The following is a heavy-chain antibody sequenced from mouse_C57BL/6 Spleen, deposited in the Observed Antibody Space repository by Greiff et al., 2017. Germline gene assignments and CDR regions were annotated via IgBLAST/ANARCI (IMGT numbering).Heavy chain of an antibody. CDR3: ARTLGPTTVVATDY. CDR1: GYTFTSYW. D-gene: IGHD1-1*01. Sequence: VQLQQPGAELVKPGASVKLSCKASGYTFTSYWMHWVKQRPGQGLEWIGMIHPNSGSTNYNEKFKSKATLTADKSSSTAYMQLSSLTSEDSAVLYCARTLGPTTVVATDYWGKGTTLTVSS. J-gene: IGHJ2*01. V-gene: IGHV1-64*01. CDR2: IHPNSGST.